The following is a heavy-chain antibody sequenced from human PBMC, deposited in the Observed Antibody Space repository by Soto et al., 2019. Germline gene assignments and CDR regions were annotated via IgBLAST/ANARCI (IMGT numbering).Heavy chain of an antibody. CDR1: GFSLTTDRVG. Sequence: QITLKESGPTLVKPTQTLTLTCTFSGFSLTTDRVGVGWIRQPPGEALEWLAVIYWDDSKTYRPSLESRLTTTKEPSKSQVALTMTNMDSLDTATYYCAHAYGGRSLYWGQGTLVTVSS. V-gene: IGHV2-5*02. D-gene: IGHD1-26*01. CDR3: AHAYGGRSLY. CDR2: IYWDDSK. J-gene: IGHJ4*02.